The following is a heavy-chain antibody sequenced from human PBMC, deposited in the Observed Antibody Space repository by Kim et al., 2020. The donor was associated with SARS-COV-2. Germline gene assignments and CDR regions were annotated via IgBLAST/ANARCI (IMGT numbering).Heavy chain of an antibody. CDR3: AREKVGGYYYYYYMDV. Sequence: SETLSLTCAVYGGSFSGYYWSWIRQPPGKGLEWIGEINHSGSTNYNPSLKSRVTISVDTSKNQFSLKLSSVTAADTAVYYCAREKVGGYYYYYYMDVWG. CDR1: GGSFSGYY. J-gene: IGHJ6*03. CDR2: INHSGST. V-gene: IGHV4-34*01.